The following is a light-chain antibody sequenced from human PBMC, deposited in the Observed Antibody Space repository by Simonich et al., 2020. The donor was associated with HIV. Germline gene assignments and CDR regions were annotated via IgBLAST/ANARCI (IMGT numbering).Light chain of an antibody. CDR1: QSGSTN. V-gene: IGKV3-15*01. CDR3: QQYNNWPLL. CDR2: GAS. Sequence: EIVMTQSPATLSVSPGPRATLSCRASQSGSTNLAWYQQKPGQAPRLLIYGASTRATGIPARFSGSGSGRDFTLTISNMHSEDFAVYYCQQYNNWPLLFGQGTKLEIK. J-gene: IGKJ2*01.